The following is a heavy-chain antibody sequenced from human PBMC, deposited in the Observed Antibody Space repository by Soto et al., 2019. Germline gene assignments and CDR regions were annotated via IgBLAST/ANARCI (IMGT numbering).Heavy chain of an antibody. D-gene: IGHD2-21*02. CDR2: IYYSGST. CDR3: ARVPVAYCGGDCYSNYFDY. Sequence: SETLSLTCTVSGGSISSGDYYWSWIRQPPGKGLEWIGYIYYSGSTYYNPSLKSRVTVSVDTSKNQFSLKLSSVTAADTAVYYCARVPVAYCGGDCYSNYFDYWGQGTLVTAPQ. CDR1: GGSISSGDYY. V-gene: IGHV4-30-4*01. J-gene: IGHJ4*02.